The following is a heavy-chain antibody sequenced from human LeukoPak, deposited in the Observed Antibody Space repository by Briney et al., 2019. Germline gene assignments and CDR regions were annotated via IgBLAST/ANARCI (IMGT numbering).Heavy chain of an antibody. CDR3: AREQNDSSGYYAGWFDP. Sequence: ASVKVSCKASGYTFTSYAMNWVRQAPGQGLEWMGWINTNTGNPTYAQGFTGRFVFSLDTSVSTAYLQISGLKAEDTAVYYCAREQNDSSGYYAGWFDPWGQGTLVTVSS. V-gene: IGHV7-4-1*02. J-gene: IGHJ5*02. CDR2: INTNTGNP. CDR1: GYTFTSYA. D-gene: IGHD3-22*01.